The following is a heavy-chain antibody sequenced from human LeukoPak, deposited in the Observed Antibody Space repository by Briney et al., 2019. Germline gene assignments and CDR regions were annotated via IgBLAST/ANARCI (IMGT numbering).Heavy chain of an antibody. V-gene: IGHV3-64*01. CDR2: ISSNGGST. CDR3: ARGYCSSTSCYSTAIDY. J-gene: IGHJ4*02. CDR1: GFTLNSYA. Sequence: PGGSLRLSCAASGFTLNSYAMHWVRQAPGKGLEYVSAISSNGGSTYYANSVKGRFTISRDNSKNTLYLQMGSLRAEDMAVYYCARGYCSSTSCYSTAIDYWGQGTLVTVSS. D-gene: IGHD2-2*01.